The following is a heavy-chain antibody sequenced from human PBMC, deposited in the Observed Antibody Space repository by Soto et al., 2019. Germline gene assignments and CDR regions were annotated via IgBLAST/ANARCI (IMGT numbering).Heavy chain of an antibody. D-gene: IGHD3-10*01. J-gene: IGHJ6*03. CDR2: ISSSSSTI. Sequence: GGSLRLSCAASGFTFSSYSMNWVHQAPGKGLEWVSYISSSSSTIYYADSVKGRFTISRDNAKNSLYLQMNSLRAEDTAVYYCARDPSDRITMVRGVIGYYMDVWGKGTTVTVSS. V-gene: IGHV3-48*01. CDR3: ARDPSDRITMVRGVIGYYMDV. CDR1: GFTFSSYS.